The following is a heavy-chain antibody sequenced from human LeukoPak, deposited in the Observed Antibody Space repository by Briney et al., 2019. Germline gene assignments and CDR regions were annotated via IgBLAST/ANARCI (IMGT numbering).Heavy chain of an antibody. CDR1: GFPFSSHG. V-gene: IGHV3-23*01. D-gene: IGHD2-2*01. J-gene: IGHJ4*02. CDR3: AHGAMYQLDY. Sequence: PGGSLRLSCAASGFPFSSHGMSWVRQAPGKGLEWVSGIIGGGGRTYYANSVKGRFTISGYNSRNTLFLHTNSLRAEDTAVYYCAHGAMYQLDYWGQGTLVTVSS. CDR2: IIGGGGRT.